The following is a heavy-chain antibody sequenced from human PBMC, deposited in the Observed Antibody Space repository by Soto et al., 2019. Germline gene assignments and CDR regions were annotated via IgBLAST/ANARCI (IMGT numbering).Heavy chain of an antibody. Sequence: EVQLLESGGGLVQPGGSLRLSCAASGFTFSSYAMSWVRQAPGKGLEWVSAISGSGGSTYYADSVKGRFTISRDNSKNTLYLQMNSLRAEDTAVYYCAKDYSGYYGSGSYYNIFDYWGQGTLVTVSS. V-gene: IGHV3-23*01. J-gene: IGHJ4*02. D-gene: IGHD3-10*01. CDR3: AKDYSGYYGSGSYYNIFDY. CDR2: ISGSGGST. CDR1: GFTFSSYA.